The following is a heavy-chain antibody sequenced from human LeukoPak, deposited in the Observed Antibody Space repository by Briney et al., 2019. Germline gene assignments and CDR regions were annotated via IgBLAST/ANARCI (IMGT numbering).Heavy chain of an antibody. V-gene: IGHV3-73*01. CDR3: TRHAPDTAMVYYYYYTDV. Sequence: PGRTLRLSCAVSGFTFSGSAMLWVRHASGKGLEWVGRIRSKANSYATAYAASVKGRFTISRDDSKNTAYLQMNSLKTEDTAVYYCTRHAPDTAMVYYYYYTDVWGKGTTVTVSS. CDR1: GFTFSGSA. D-gene: IGHD5-18*01. CDR2: IRSKANSYAT. J-gene: IGHJ6*03.